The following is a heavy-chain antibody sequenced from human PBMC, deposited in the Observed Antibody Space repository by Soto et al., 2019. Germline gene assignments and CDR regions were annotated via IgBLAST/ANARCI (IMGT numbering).Heavy chain of an antibody. V-gene: IGHV4-30-4*01. D-gene: IGHD3-16*02. J-gene: IGHJ4*02. CDR3: ARAASSRYRFDY. CDR2: VSHSEGT. CDR1: GGSISRGAAA. Sequence: TLSLTCTVSGGSISRGAAAWSWIRQPPGKGLECIGYVSHSEGTYYNPSLKSRVIMSIDTSTHQFSLPLNSVTAADTAVYYCARAASSRYRFDYWGPRTLVTVSS.